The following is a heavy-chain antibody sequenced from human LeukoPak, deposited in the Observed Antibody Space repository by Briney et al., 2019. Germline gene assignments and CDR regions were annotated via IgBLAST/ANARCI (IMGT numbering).Heavy chain of an antibody. V-gene: IGHV4-34*01. D-gene: IGHD6-13*01. Sequence: SETLSLTCAVYGGSFSGYYWSWIRQPPGKGLEWIGEINHSGSTNHNPSLKSRVTISVDTSKNQFSLKLSSVTAADTAVYYCARGAYSSSWYTLRNWFDPWGQGTLVTVSS. CDR3: ARGAYSSSWYTLRNWFDP. CDR1: GGSFSGYY. J-gene: IGHJ5*02. CDR2: INHSGST.